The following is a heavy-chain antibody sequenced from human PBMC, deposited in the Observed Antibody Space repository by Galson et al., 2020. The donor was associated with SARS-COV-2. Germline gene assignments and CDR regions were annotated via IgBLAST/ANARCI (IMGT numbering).Heavy chain of an antibody. Sequence: GGSLRLSCAGSGFTFSRYAMSWVRQVPGKDLEWVSSVTAGGSITYHADTVKGRFTISRDNSKNTLYLQMNSLRVEDTALYYCAKDQGNDYGDQLDYWGQGTLVSVSS. D-gene: IGHD4-17*01. CDR2: VTAGGSIT. J-gene: IGHJ4*02. V-gene: IGHV3-23*01. CDR3: AKDQGNDYGDQLDY. CDR1: GFTFSRYA.